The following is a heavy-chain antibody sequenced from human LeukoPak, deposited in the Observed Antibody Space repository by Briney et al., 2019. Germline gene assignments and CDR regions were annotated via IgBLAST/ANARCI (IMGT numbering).Heavy chain of an antibody. J-gene: IGHJ6*03. D-gene: IGHD6-6*01. V-gene: IGHV6-1*01. Sequence: SQTLSLTCAISGDSVSSNSAAWNWIRQSPSRGLEWLGRTYYRSKWYTDYAVSVKSRITINPDTSKNQFSLQLNSVTPEDTAVYYCARDQQLVRYYYYYYYMDVWGKGTTVTVSS. CDR3: ARDQQLVRYYYYYYYMDV. CDR1: GDSVSSNSAA. CDR2: TYYRSKWYT.